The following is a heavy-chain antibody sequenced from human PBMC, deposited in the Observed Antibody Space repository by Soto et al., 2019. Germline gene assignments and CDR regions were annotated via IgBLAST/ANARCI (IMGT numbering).Heavy chain of an antibody. CDR3: AKEGQYDTFTCYYYY. Sequence: GGSLRLSCAPSGFTFSNFAMGWVRQAPGKGLEWVSSISRGGGDTYYADPVKGRFTVSRDNFKNTLYHQMKSLTGEDTAVNNYAKEGQYDTFTCYYYYLGQGTLVTLSS. V-gene: IGHV3-23*01. J-gene: IGHJ4*02. CDR1: GFTFSNFA. CDR2: ISRGGGDT. D-gene: IGHD3-9*01.